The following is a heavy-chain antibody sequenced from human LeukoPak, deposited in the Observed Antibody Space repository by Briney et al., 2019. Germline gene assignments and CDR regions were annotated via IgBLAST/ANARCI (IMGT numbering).Heavy chain of an antibody. CDR1: GFTVRSNY. CDR3: ARLTVSGQLDY. J-gene: IGHJ4*02. CDR2: IYSDGST. D-gene: IGHD6-19*01. V-gene: IGHV3-66*01. Sequence: GGSLRLSCAASGFTVRSNYMNWVRRAPGKGLEWVSVIYSDGSTYYADSVKGRFTISRDFSKNTLYLQMNSLRDEDTAVYYCARLTVSGQLDYWGQGTLVTVSS.